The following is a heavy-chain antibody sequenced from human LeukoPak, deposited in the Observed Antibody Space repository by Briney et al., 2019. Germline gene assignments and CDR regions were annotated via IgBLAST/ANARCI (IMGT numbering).Heavy chain of an antibody. Sequence: ASVKVSCTASGYTFTSYGISWVRQAPGQGLEWMGWISAYNGNTNYAQKLQGRVTMTTDTSTSTAYMELRSLRSDDTTVYYCARQGGGTRNNWFDPWGQGTLVTVSS. V-gene: IGHV1-18*01. J-gene: IGHJ5*02. CDR1: GYTFTSYG. CDR2: ISAYNGNT. CDR3: ARQGGGTRNNWFDP. D-gene: IGHD3-16*01.